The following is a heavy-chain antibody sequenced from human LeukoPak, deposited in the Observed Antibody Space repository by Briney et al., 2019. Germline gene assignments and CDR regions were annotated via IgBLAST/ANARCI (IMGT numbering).Heavy chain of an antibody. CDR3: ARHLVGWQTPDY. D-gene: IGHD6-19*01. CDR1: GGSISSDDYY. V-gene: IGHV4-39*01. J-gene: IGHJ4*02. CDR2: ISYSGRT. Sequence: SETLSLTRIVSGGSISSDDYYWGWIRQPPGKGLEWIGTISYSGRTFYNPSLKSRLTISVDTSKNQFSLNLNSVTAADTAVYYCARHLVGWQTPDYWGQGTLVTVSS.